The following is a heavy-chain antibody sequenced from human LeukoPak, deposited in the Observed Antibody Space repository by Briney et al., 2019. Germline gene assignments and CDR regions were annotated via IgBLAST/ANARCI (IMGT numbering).Heavy chain of an antibody. CDR3: ARRNNYCGDY. CDR2: IGSGGGST. J-gene: IGHJ4*02. D-gene: IGHD4-11*01. Sequence: PGGSLRLSCAASGFNFSSYVMSWVRLAPGKGLEWVSVIGSGGGSTIYADSVKGRFTISRDDSKNTLYLQLNSLRAEDTAVYYCARRNNYCGDYWGQGTLVTVSS. CDR1: GFNFSSYV. V-gene: IGHV3-23*01.